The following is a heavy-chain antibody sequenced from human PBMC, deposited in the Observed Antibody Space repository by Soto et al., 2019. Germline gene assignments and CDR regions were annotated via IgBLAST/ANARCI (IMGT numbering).Heavy chain of an antibody. D-gene: IGHD3-16*01. CDR2: IKQDGGER. J-gene: IGHJ6*02. V-gene: IGHV3-7*01. CDR1: GFTFRSSW. CDR3: ARDFPFYYGMDV. Sequence: PVVSQSLSCAASGFTFRSSWMGWVRPAPGKGLEWVANIKQDGGERNYLDSVKGRFTISRDNAENSLFLQMNSLRAEDTAVYYCARDFPFYYGMDVWGQGTTVTVSS.